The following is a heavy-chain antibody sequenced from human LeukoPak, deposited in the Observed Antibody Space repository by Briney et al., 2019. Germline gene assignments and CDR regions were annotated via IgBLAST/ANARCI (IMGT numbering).Heavy chain of an antibody. J-gene: IGHJ4*02. CDR1: GGSISSGGYY. CDR2: IYHSGST. V-gene: IGHV4-30-2*01. CDR3: AHQNSLLKWELSPSGPMIFWTREFDY. Sequence: PSQTLSLTCTVSGGSISSGGYYWSWIRQPPGKGLEWIGYIYHSGSTYYNPSLKSRVTISVDRSKNQFSLKLSSVTAADTAVYYCAHQNSLLKWELSPSGPMIFWTREFDYWGQGTLVTVSS. D-gene: IGHD1-26*01.